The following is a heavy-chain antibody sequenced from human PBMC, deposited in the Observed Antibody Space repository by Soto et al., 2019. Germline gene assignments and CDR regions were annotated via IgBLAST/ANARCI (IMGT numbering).Heavy chain of an antibody. CDR3: ARVQAGDILTGPYYYSYYMDV. J-gene: IGHJ6*03. V-gene: IGHV1-8*01. CDR2: MNPNSGNT. Sequence: GASVKVSCKASGYTFTSYDINWVRQATGQGLEWMGWMNPNSGNTGYAQKFQGRVTMTRNTSISTAYMELSSLRSEDTAVYYCARVQAGDILTGPYYYSYYMDVWGKGTTVTVSS. D-gene: IGHD3-9*01. CDR1: GYTFTSYD.